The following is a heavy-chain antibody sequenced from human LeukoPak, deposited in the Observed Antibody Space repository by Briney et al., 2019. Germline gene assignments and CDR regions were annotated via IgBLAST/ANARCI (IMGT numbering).Heavy chain of an antibody. CDR3: ARGYESSSHNWFDP. V-gene: IGHV7-4-1*02. Sequence: ASVKVSCKASGYTFTSYAMNWVRQAPGQGLEWMGWINTNTGNPTYAQGFTGRFVSSLDTSVSTAYLQISSLKAEDTAVYYCARGYESSSHNWFDPWGQGTLVTVSS. CDR2: INTNTGNP. J-gene: IGHJ5*02. CDR1: GYTFTSYA. D-gene: IGHD6-13*01.